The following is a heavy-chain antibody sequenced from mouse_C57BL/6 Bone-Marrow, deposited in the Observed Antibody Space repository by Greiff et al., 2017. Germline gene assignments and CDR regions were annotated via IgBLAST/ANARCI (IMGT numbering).Heavy chain of an antibody. Sequence: VQRVESGPGLVAPSQSLSITCTVSGFSLTSYAISWVRQPPGKGLEWLGVIWTGGGTNYNSALKSRLSISKDNSKSQVFLKMNSLQTDDTARYYCAGLFTTVGAKDWYFDVWGTGTTVTVSS. V-gene: IGHV2-9-1*01. CDR3: AGLFTTVGAKDWYFDV. CDR2: IWTGGGT. CDR1: GFSLTSYA. D-gene: IGHD1-1*01. J-gene: IGHJ1*03.